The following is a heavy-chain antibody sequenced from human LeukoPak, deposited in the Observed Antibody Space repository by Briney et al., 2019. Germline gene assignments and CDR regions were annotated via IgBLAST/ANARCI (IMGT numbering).Heavy chain of an antibody. Sequence: GRSLRLSCAASGFTFSSYAMHWVRQAPGKGLEWVAVISYDGSNKYYADSVKGRFTISRDNSKNTLYLQMNSLRAEDTAVYYYARVDDSSGYYSLGIDYWGQGTLVTVSS. CDR3: ARVDDSSGYYSLGIDY. V-gene: IGHV3-30-3*01. CDR1: GFTFSSYA. J-gene: IGHJ4*02. CDR2: ISYDGSNK. D-gene: IGHD3-22*01.